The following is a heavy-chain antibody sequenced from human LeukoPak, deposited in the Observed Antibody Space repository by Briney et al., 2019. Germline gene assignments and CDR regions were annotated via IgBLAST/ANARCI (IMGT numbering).Heavy chain of an antibody. D-gene: IGHD1-26*01. Sequence: GGSLRLSCAASGFTFSSYSMNWVRQAPGKGLEGVSSISSSSSYIYYADSVKGRFTISRDNARNSLYLQMNSLRAEDTAVYYCARVMGWELQGSFDYWGQGTLVTVSS. CDR3: ARVMGWELQGSFDY. J-gene: IGHJ4*02. CDR1: GFTFSSYS. V-gene: IGHV3-21*01. CDR2: ISSSSSYI.